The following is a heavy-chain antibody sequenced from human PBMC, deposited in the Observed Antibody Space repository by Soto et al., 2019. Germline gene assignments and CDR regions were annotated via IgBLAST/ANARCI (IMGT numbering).Heavy chain of an antibody. Sequence: SETRSLTCTVSGGSISRYYWSWIRQSPGKGLEWIGYIHYSGSTNYNPSLKSRVTISVDTSKNQLSLKLSSVTAADTAVYYCARGSAAGTKSPFDYWGQGTLVTVSS. CDR2: IHYSGST. V-gene: IGHV4-59*01. D-gene: IGHD6-13*01. CDR1: GGSISRYY. J-gene: IGHJ4*02. CDR3: ARGSAAGTKSPFDY.